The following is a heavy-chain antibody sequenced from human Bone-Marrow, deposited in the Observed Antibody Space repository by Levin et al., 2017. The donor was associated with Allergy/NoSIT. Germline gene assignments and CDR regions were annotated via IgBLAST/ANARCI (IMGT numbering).Heavy chain of an antibody. D-gene: IGHD3-22*01. CDR2: INPSGGST. Sequence: GESLKISCKASGYTFTSYYMHWVRQAPGQGLEWMGIINPSGGSTSYAQKFQGRVTMTRDTSTSTVYMELSSLRSEDTAVYYCARSFITRGAGFDYWGQGTLVTVSS. V-gene: IGHV1-46*01. J-gene: IGHJ4*02. CDR1: GYTFTSYY. CDR3: ARSFITRGAGFDY.